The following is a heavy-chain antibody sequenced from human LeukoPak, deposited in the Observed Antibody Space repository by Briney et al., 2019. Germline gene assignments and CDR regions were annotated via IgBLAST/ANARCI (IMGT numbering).Heavy chain of an antibody. V-gene: IGHV4-34*01. CDR2: INHSGST. CDR1: GGSFSGYY. Sequence: SETLSLTCAVYGGSFSGYYWSWIRQPPGKGLGWIGEINHSGSTNYNPSLKSRVTISVDTSKNQFSLKLSSVTAADTAVYYCARRVGATGPFDYWGQGTLVTVSS. D-gene: IGHD1-26*01. J-gene: IGHJ4*02. CDR3: ARRVGATGPFDY.